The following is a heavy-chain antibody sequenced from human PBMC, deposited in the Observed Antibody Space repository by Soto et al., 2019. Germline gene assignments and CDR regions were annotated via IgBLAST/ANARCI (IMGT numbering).Heavy chain of an antibody. CDR2: MNPNSGNT. V-gene: IGHV1-8*01. Sequence: QVQLVQSGAEVKKPGASVKVSCKASGYTFTSYDINWVRQATGQGLEWMGWMNPNSGNTGYAQKFQGRVTMTRNTSISTAYMELSSLRSEDTAVYYCAREFTDGSGIYYAVYGMDVWGQGTTFTVSS. CDR1: GYTFTSYD. D-gene: IGHD3-10*01. J-gene: IGHJ6*02. CDR3: AREFTDGSGIYYAVYGMDV.